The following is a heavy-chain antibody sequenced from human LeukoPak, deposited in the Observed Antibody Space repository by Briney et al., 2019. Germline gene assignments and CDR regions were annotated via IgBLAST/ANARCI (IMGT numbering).Heavy chain of an antibody. CDR1: GYTFTSHG. Sequence: ASVKVSCKASGYTFTSHGISWVRQAPGQGLEWMGWISAYNGDTKYAQKTQGRVTMTTDASTSTAYMELRSLRSDDTAMYYCARDPSNTSGFYAYLDSWAREPWSPSPQ. CDR2: ISAYNGDT. J-gene: IGHJ4*02. D-gene: IGHD6-19*01. V-gene: IGHV1-18*01. CDR3: ARDPSNTSGFYAYLDS.